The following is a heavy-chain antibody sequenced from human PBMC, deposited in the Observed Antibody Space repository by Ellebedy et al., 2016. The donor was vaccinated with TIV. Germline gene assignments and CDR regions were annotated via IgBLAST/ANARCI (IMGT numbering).Heavy chain of an antibody. D-gene: IGHD5-12*01. J-gene: IGHJ6*02. CDR3: ARTRGYSGYDSYGMDV. Sequence: AASVKVSCKASGYTFTGYYMHWVRQAPGQGLEWMGWINPNSGGTNYAQKFQGRVTMTRDTSISTAYTELSRLRSDDTAVYYCARTRGYSGYDSYGMDVWGQGTTVTVSS. CDR2: INPNSGGT. V-gene: IGHV1-2*02. CDR1: GYTFTGYY.